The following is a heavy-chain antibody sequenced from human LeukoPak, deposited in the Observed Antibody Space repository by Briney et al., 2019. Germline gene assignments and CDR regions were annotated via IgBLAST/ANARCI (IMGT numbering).Heavy chain of an antibody. Sequence: GGSLRLSCAASGLTFSNYAMSWVRQAPGKGLEWVSSISGSGGTTYYADSVKGRFTISRDNSKNTLHLQMNSLRAEDTVVYYCAKGAFSSGHLYYFDYWGQGTLVTVSS. CDR2: ISGSGGTT. CDR1: GLTFSNYA. J-gene: IGHJ4*02. V-gene: IGHV3-23*01. CDR3: AKGAFSSGHLYYFDY. D-gene: IGHD6-19*01.